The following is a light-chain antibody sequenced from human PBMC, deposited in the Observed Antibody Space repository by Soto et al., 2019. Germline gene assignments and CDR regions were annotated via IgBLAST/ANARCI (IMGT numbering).Light chain of an antibody. Sequence: VLTQPPSVSGAPGQRVTISCTGSSSNIGAGYDVHWYQQLPGTAPKLLIYGNSNRPSGVPDRFSGSKSGTSASLAITGLQAEDEADYYCQSYDSSLIGYVFGTGTKLTVL. CDR3: QSYDSSLIGYV. CDR2: GNS. V-gene: IGLV1-40*01. J-gene: IGLJ1*01. CDR1: SSNIGAGYD.